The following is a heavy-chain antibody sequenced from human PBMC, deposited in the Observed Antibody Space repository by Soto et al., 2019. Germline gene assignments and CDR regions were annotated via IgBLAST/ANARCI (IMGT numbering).Heavy chain of an antibody. CDR1: GFTFSGYA. D-gene: IGHD3-22*01. CDR2: ISGSGSTV. V-gene: IGHV3-23*01. Sequence: GGSLRLSCAASGFTFSGYAVSWVRQSPGKGPEWISSISGSGSTVYYADSVKGRFTISRDNSKNTLYLQMSSLRAEDTAVYYCAKVFYYYDSSGYYYFDYWGQGTLVTVSS. CDR3: AKVFYYYDSSGYYYFDY. J-gene: IGHJ4*02.